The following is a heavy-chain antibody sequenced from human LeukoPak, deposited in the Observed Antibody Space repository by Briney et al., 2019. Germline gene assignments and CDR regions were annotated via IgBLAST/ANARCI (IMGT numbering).Heavy chain of an antibody. V-gene: IGHV1-18*01. CDR2: ISAYNGNT. CDR3: ARDRYTGTLWFGEVGMDV. Sequence: ASVTVSCKASGYTFTSYGISWVRQAPGQGLEWMGWISAYNGNTNCAQKLQGRVTMTTDTSTSTAYMELRRLRSDDTAVYYCARDRYTGTLWFGEVGMDVWGQGTTVTVSS. CDR1: GYTFTSYG. D-gene: IGHD3-10*01. J-gene: IGHJ6*02.